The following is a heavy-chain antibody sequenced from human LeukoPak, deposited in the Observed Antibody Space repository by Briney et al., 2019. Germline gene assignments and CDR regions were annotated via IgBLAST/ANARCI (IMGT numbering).Heavy chain of an antibody. J-gene: IGHJ4*02. CDR2: IYYSGST. Sequence: SETLSLTCTVSGGSISSSSYYWGWIRQPPGKGLEWIGSIYYSGSTYYNPSLKSRVTMSVDTSKNQFSLKLSSVTAADTAAYYCARRGYYDFWSGYYEEYDYWGQGTLVTVSS. CDR1: GGSISSSSYY. V-gene: IGHV4-39*01. CDR3: ARRGYYDFWSGYYEEYDY. D-gene: IGHD3-3*01.